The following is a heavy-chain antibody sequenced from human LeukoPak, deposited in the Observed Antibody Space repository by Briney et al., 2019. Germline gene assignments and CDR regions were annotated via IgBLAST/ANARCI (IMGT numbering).Heavy chain of an antibody. CDR1: GFIFSDFS. J-gene: IGHJ4*02. D-gene: IGHD3-9*01. Sequence: GGSLKLSCTVSGFIFSDFSMSWVRQAPGKGLEWVAKMSEDGNEIFYVDSVKGRFTISRDNTKKSLYLQLNSLRPEDSAVYYCAKDGPYYDILTGCLDYWGQGTLVTVSS. V-gene: IGHV3-7*01. CDR3: AKDGPYYDILTGCLDY. CDR2: MSEDGNEI.